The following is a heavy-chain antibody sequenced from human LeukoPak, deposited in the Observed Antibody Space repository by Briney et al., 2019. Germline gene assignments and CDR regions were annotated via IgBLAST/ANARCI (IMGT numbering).Heavy chain of an antibody. CDR3: AKDIYYYDSSGLDY. CDR1: GFTFDDYA. Sequence: GGSLRLSCAASGFTFDDYAMHWVRQAPGKGLEWVSGISWNSGSIGYADSVKGRFTISRDNAKNSLYQQMNSLRAEDTALYYCAKDIYYYDSSGLDYWGQGTLVTVSS. D-gene: IGHD3-22*01. J-gene: IGHJ4*02. V-gene: IGHV3-9*01. CDR2: ISWNSGSI.